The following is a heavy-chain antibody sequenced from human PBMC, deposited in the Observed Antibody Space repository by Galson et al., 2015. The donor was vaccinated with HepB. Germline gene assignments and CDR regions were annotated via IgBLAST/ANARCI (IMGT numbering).Heavy chain of an antibody. D-gene: IGHD7-27*01. J-gene: IGHJ3*02. CDR3: ARDITGEGGAFDI. Sequence: SLRLSCAASGFPFSSYGMHWVRQPPGEGLEWVTLIRYDGSTKSYADSVKGRFTISRDNSKNTLYLQMNSLRAEDTAVYYCARDITGEGGAFDIWGQGTMVTVFS. V-gene: IGHV3-33*01. CDR2: IRYDGSTK. CDR1: GFPFSSYG.